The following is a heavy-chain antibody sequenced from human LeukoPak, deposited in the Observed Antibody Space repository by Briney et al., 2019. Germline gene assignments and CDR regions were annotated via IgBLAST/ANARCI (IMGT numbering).Heavy chain of an antibody. V-gene: IGHV3-23*01. CDR3: AKAPPPGGWPYYFDY. D-gene: IGHD6-19*01. Sequence: GGSLRLSCAASGFTSSSYAMSWVRQAPGKGLEWVSAISGSGGSTYYADSVKGRFTISRDNSKNTLYLQMNSLRAEDTAVYYCAKAPPPGGWPYYFDYWGQGTLVTVYS. CDR2: ISGSGGST. J-gene: IGHJ4*02. CDR1: GFTSSSYA.